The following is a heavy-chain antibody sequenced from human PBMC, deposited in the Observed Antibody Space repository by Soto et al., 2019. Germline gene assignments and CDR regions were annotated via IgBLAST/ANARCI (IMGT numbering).Heavy chain of an antibody. CDR2: ISAYNGNT. CDR1: GYTFTSYG. Sequence: GASVKVSCKASGYTFTSYGISWVRQAPGQGLEWMGWISAYNGNTNYAQKLQGRVTMTTDTSTSTAYMELRSLRSDDTAVYYCARVDYDSSGYYPPNAFDIWGQGTMVTVSS. CDR3: ARVDYDSSGYYPPNAFDI. V-gene: IGHV1-18*01. D-gene: IGHD3-22*01. J-gene: IGHJ3*02.